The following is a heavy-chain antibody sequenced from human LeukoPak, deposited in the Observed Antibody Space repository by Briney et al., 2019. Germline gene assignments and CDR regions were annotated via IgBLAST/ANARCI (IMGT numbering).Heavy chain of an antibody. V-gene: IGHV6-1*01. CDR3: ARGLDYYDSSADGNAFDI. J-gene: IGHJ3*02. Sequence: SQTLSLTCAISGDSVSSSSASWNCIRQSPSRGLEWLGRTYYRSKWYNDYAGSLKGRVTINPDTSKNQFSLQLNSVTPEDTAVYYCARGLDYYDSSADGNAFDIWGQGTMVTVSS. D-gene: IGHD3-22*01. CDR2: TYYRSKWYN. CDR1: GDSVSSSSAS.